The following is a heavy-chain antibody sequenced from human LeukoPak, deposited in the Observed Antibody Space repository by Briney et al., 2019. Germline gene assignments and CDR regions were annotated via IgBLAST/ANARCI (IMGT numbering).Heavy chain of an antibody. D-gene: IGHD3-22*01. Sequence: ASVKVSCKASGYTFTSYYMHWVRQAPGKGLEWMGGFDPEDGETIYAQKFQGRVTMTEDTSTDTAYMELSSLRSEDTAVYYCATFYYDSSGYWFDPWGQGTLVTVSS. V-gene: IGHV1-24*01. CDR3: ATFYYDSSGYWFDP. J-gene: IGHJ5*02. CDR1: GYTFTSYY. CDR2: FDPEDGET.